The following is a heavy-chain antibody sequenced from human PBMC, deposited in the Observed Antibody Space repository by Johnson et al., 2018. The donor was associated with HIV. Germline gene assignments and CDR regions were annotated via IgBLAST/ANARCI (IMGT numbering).Heavy chain of an antibody. CDR2: ISSSGSTI. CDR3: ARGGSHKMDAFDL. Sequence: QVQLVESGGGLVRPGGSLRLYCAASEFSVSGNYMTWVRQAPGKGLEWVSYISSSGSTIYYADSVKGRFTISRDNAKNSLYLQMNSLRAEDTAVYYCARGGSHKMDAFDLWGPGTTVIVSS. D-gene: IGHD1-26*01. J-gene: IGHJ3*01. V-gene: IGHV3-11*04. CDR1: EFSVSGNY.